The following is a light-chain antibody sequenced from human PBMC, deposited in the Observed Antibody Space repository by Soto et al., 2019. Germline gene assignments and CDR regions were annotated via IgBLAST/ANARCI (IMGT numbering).Light chain of an antibody. Sequence: QSALTQPASVSGSPGQSITISCTGTSSDVGGYNYVSWYQQHPGNAPKLMIYDVSNRPAGVSNRFSGSKSGNTASLTISGLQAEDEADYYCSSYTSSSTLVVFGGGTTLTAL. CDR2: DVS. CDR3: SSYTSSSTLVV. J-gene: IGLJ2*01. V-gene: IGLV2-14*01. CDR1: SSDVGGYNY.